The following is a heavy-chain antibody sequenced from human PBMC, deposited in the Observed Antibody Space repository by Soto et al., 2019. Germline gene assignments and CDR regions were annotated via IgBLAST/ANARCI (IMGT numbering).Heavy chain of an antibody. CDR2: IWYDGSNK. V-gene: IGHV3-33*01. Sequence: GGSRRLSYTASGFTFSSYGMHWCRQAPGKGLEWVALIWYDGSNKYYADSVKGRFTISRDHSKNTLYLQMHSLRAEDTVVYYFARDLPSAYGKDVWGQGTTATVSS. J-gene: IGHJ6*02. CDR3: ARDLPSAYGKDV. D-gene: IGHD3-3*01. CDR1: GFTFSSYG.